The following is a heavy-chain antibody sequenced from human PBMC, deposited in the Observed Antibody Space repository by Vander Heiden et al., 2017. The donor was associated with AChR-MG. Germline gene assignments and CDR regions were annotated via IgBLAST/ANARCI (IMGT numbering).Heavy chain of an antibody. J-gene: IGHJ6*02. CDR3: ATLFQRGGMDV. CDR1: GFTFTSSA. CDR2: IVVGSGNT. V-gene: IGHV1-58*01. Sequence: QMQLVQSGPEVKKPGTSVKVSCKASGFTFTSSAVQWVRQARGQRLEWIGWIVVGSGNTNYAQKFQERVTITRDMSTSTAYMELSSLRSEDTAVYYCATLFQRGGMDVWGQGTTVTVSS. D-gene: IGHD2-21*01.